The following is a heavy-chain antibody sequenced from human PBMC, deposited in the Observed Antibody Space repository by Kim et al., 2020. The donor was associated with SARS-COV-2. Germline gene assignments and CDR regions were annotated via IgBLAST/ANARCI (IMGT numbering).Heavy chain of an antibody. D-gene: IGHD3-22*01. CDR1: GGSISNYY. J-gene: IGHJ5*01. V-gene: IGHV4-59*08. CDR3: ARHVRYYYDSSAYYPLDC. Sequence: SETLSLTCTVSGGSISNYYWSWIRQPPGKGLEWIAYIHYSGSTNYSPSLKSRVTISVDTSKNQFSLKLSSVTAADTAVYYCARHVRYYYDSSAYYPLDCWGQGTLVTVSS. CDR2: IHYSGST.